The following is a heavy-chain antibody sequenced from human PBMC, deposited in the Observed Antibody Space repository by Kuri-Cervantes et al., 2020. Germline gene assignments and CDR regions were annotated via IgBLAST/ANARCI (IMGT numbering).Heavy chain of an antibody. CDR3: ARGGMFDY. CDR2: INTNTGNP. V-gene: IGHV7-4-1*02. J-gene: IGHJ4*02. Sequence: ASVKVSCKASGYSLGNYGINWVRQAPGQGPEWMGWINTNTGNPAYAQGFTGRFVFSLDTSVSTAYLQISSLEPEDSAVCYCARGGMFDYWGQGSLVTVSS. CDR1: GYSLGNYG. D-gene: IGHD1-14*01.